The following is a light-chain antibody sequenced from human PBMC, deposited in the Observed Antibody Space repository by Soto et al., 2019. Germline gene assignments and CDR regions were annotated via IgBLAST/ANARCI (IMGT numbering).Light chain of an antibody. V-gene: IGLV2-14*01. J-gene: IGLJ1*01. CDR2: EVS. CDR1: SSDVGGYNH. Sequence: QSALTQPASVSGSPGQSITISCTGTSSDVGGYNHVSWYQLHPGKAPKLMVYEVSNRPSGVSNLFSGSKSGNTASLTISGLQAEDEADYYCCSYTSSTAYVFGTGTKLTVL. CDR3: CSYTSSTAYV.